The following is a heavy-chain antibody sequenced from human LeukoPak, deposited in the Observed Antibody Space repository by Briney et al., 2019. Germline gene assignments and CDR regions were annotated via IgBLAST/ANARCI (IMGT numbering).Heavy chain of an antibody. V-gene: IGHV3-33*06. Sequence: QPEGSLRLSCAASGFTFSSYGMHWVRQAPGKGLEWVAVIWYDGSNKYYADSVKGRFTISRDNSKNTLYLQMNSLRAEDTAVYYCAKGGVVGATPLADWGQGTLVTVSS. D-gene: IGHD1-26*01. CDR1: GFTFSSYG. CDR3: AKGGVVGATPLAD. CDR2: IWYDGSNK. J-gene: IGHJ4*02.